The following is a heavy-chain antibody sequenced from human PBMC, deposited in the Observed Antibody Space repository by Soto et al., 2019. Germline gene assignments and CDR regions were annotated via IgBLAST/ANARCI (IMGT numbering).Heavy chain of an antibody. CDR2: ISYDGSNK. Sequence: GGSLRLSCAASGFTFSSYAMHWVRQAPGKGLEWVAVISYDGSNKYYADSVKGRFTISRDNSKNTLYLQMNSLRAEDTAVYYCAKDWSDSSGYYPPYFDYWGQGTLVTVSS. CDR1: GFTFSSYA. D-gene: IGHD3-22*01. CDR3: AKDWSDSSGYYPPYFDY. V-gene: IGHV3-30*04. J-gene: IGHJ4*02.